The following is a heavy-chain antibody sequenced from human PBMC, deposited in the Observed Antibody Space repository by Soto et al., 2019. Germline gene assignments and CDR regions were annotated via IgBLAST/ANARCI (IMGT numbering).Heavy chain of an antibody. V-gene: IGHV4-31*02. Sequence: PSETLSLTCTVSGDSISSGGFFWNWIRQHPGKGLEWIAYINYVGSHFYNPSLESRVTISIDTSKNQFSLKLNSVTAADTAVYYCAREPYVSDRSGYYDNWGQGTVVTVSS. CDR3: AREPYVSDRSGYYDN. CDR1: GDSISSGGFF. D-gene: IGHD3-22*01. CDR2: INYVGSH. J-gene: IGHJ4*02.